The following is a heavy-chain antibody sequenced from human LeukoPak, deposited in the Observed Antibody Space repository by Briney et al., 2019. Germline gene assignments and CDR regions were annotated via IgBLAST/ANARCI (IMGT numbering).Heavy chain of an antibody. Sequence: GGSLRLSCEASGFTFSYYNMNWVRQAPGKGLEWVSSISSSTNYIYYADSVKGRFTISRDNAKNSLYLQMNSLRAEDTAVYYCAMAGVVHWLQDYWGQGTLVTVSS. CDR1: GFTFSYYN. CDR2: ISSSTNYI. V-gene: IGHV3-21*01. CDR3: AMAGVVHWLQDY. J-gene: IGHJ4*02. D-gene: IGHD3-9*01.